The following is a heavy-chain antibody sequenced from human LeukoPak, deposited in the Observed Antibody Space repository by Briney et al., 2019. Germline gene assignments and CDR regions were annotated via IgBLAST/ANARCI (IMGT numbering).Heavy chain of an antibody. J-gene: IGHJ6*03. CDR2: IHDSGST. V-gene: IGHV4-59*02. D-gene: IGHD3-22*01. CDR3: ARTYDSPGYYSPDYYYMDV. CDR1: GGSVSSYY. Sequence: PSQTLSLTCTVSGGSVSSYYWSWIRQAPGKGLEWIGYIHDSGSTNYNPSLKSRVTLSIDTSNNEFSLKLNSVTAADTAVYYCARTYDSPGYYSPDYYYMDVWGKGTTVTISS.